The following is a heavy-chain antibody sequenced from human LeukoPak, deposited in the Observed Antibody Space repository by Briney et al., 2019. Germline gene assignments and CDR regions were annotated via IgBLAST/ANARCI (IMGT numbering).Heavy chain of an antibody. V-gene: IGHV3-23*01. J-gene: IGHJ3*02. D-gene: IGHD3-10*01. Sequence: GGSLRLSCAASEFTFSSYAMSWVRQAPGKGLEWVSAISYSGGSTYYADSVKGRFTISRDNSKNTLYLQMNSLRAEDTAVYYCAKDLYYGSGSYSAFDIWGQGTMVTVSS. CDR1: EFTFSSYA. CDR2: ISYSGGST. CDR3: AKDLYYGSGSYSAFDI.